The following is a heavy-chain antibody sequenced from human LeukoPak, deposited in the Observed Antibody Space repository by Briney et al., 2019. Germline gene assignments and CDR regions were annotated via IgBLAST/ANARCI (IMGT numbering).Heavy chain of an antibody. CDR1: GFIFRSYA. D-gene: IGHD2-15*01. CDR2: ICFDSTTI. J-gene: IGHJ4*02. Sequence: GGSLRLSCAASGFIFRSYAMNWVRQAPGKGLEWISRICFDSTTIYYAESVKRRFTISRDNAKNSLYLQMNSLRAEDTAVYYCARGGYCSGGRCYGGDYWGQGTLVTVSS. CDR3: ARGGYCSGGRCYGGDY. V-gene: IGHV3-48*01.